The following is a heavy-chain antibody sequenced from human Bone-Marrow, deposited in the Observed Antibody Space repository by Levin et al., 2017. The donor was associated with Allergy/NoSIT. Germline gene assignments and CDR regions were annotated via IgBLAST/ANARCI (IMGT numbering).Heavy chain of an antibody. CDR3: ARSSEV. Sequence: GGSLRLSCVASGFTFNIYVMNWVRQAPGKGLEWVASISTSGAYIFYADSVKGRFIISRDNAKNSLYLQVDSLRPEDAAVYYCARSSEVWGQGALVTVSS. V-gene: IGHV3-21*01. J-gene: IGHJ4*02. D-gene: IGHD1-14*01. CDR2: ISTSGAYI. CDR1: GFTFNIYV.